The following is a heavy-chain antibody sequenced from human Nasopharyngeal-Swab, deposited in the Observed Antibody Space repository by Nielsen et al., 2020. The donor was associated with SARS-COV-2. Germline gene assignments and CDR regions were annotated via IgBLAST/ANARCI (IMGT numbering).Heavy chain of an antibody. CDR3: ARGCSSTTCYVSG. Sequence: GESLKISCAASGFTFSTYGMNWVRQAPGKGLEWVSSISGTSGYIYYADSVKGRFTISRDNAKNSLYLQMNSLRAEDTAVYYCARGCSSTTCYVSGWGQGTLVTVSS. CDR2: ISGTSGYI. J-gene: IGHJ4*02. CDR1: GFTFSTYG. V-gene: IGHV3-21*01. D-gene: IGHD2/OR15-2a*01.